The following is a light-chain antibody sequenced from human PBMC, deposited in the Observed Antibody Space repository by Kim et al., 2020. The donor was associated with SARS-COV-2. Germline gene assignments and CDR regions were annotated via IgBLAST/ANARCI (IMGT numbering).Light chain of an antibody. CDR1: QSVSSSY. CDR2: GAS. CDR3: QQYGSSPRYS. V-gene: IGKV3-20*01. Sequence: EIVLTQSPGTLSLSPGERAPLSCRASQSVSSSYLAWYQQKPGQAPRLLIYGASSRATGIPDRFSGSGSGTDFTLTISRLEPEDFAVYYCQQYGSSPRYSFGQGTKLEI. J-gene: IGKJ2*03.